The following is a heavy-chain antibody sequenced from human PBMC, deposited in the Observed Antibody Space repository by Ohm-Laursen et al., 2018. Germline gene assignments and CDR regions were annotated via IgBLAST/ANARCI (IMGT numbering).Heavy chain of an antibody. D-gene: IGHD2-8*01. J-gene: IGHJ4*02. CDR2: ISSSSSYI. Sequence: GSLRLSCAASGFTFSSYSMNWVRQAPGKGLEWVSSISSSSSYIYYADSVKGRFTISRDNAKNSLYLQMSSLRAEDTAVYYCARGNGVHLDYWGQGTLVTVSS. V-gene: IGHV3-21*01. CDR1: GFTFSSYS. CDR3: ARGNGVHLDY.